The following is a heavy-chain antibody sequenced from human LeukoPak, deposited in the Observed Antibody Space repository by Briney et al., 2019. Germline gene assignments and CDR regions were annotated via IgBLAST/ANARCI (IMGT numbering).Heavy chain of an antibody. J-gene: IGHJ4*02. CDR2: VSGSGDRM. CDR3: ARDLEYYNSGGYYLGY. V-gene: IGHV3-23*01. CDR1: GFTSSSYA. D-gene: IGHD3-22*01. Sequence: AGGSLRLSCAASGFTSSSYALNWVRQAPGKGLEWVATVSGSGDRMYHADSVKGRFTISRDNSKNSLYLQMNSLRAEDTAVYYCARDLEYYNSGGYYLGYWGQGTLVTVSS.